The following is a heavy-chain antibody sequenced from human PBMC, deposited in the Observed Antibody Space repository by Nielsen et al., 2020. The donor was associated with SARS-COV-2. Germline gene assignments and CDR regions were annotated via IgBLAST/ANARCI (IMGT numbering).Heavy chain of an antibody. CDR3: ARDGSVDTAMAMGGYYYYGMDV. D-gene: IGHD5-18*01. CDR2: INPSGGST. V-gene: IGHV1-46*01. CDR1: GYTFTSYY. J-gene: IGHJ6*02. Sequence: ASVKVSCKASGYTFTSYYMHWVRQAPGQGLEWMGIINPSGGSTSYAQKFRGRVTMTRDTSTSTVYMELSSLRSEDTAVYYCARDGSVDTAMAMGGYYYYGMDVWGQGTTVTVSS.